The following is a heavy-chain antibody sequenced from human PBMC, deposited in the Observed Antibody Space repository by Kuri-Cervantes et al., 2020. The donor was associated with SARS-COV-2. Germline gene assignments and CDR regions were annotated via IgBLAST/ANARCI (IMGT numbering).Heavy chain of an antibody. CDR3: ARDTLRRGHNDAFDI. D-gene: IGHD5-18*01. V-gene: IGHV3-11*04. Sequence: GESLKISCAASGFTFSDYYMTWIRQAPGKGLEWVSYISSTGTTIYYADSVKGRFTISRDNARNSTYLQMNSLRAEDTAVYYCARDTLRRGHNDAFDIWGQGTMVTVSS. J-gene: IGHJ3*02. CDR2: ISSTGTTI. CDR1: GFTFSDYY.